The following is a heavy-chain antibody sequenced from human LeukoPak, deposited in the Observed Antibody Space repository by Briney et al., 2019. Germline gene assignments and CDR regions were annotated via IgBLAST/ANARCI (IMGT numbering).Heavy chain of an antibody. Sequence: GGSLRLSCAASGFTFSSYGMHWVRQAPGKGLEWVAVIWYDGSNKYYADSVKGRFTISRDNSKNTLYLQMNSLRAEDTAVYYCARDPSRVYCFDYWGQGTLVTVSS. D-gene: IGHD6-13*01. J-gene: IGHJ4*02. CDR1: GFTFSSYG. CDR2: IWYDGSNK. CDR3: ARDPSRVYCFDY. V-gene: IGHV3-33*01.